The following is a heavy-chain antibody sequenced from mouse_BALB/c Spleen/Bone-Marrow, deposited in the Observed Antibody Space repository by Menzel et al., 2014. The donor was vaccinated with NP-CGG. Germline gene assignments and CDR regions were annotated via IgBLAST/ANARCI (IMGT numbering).Heavy chain of an antibody. CDR3: ARDGGGYCSWFAY. V-gene: IGHV5-9-4*01. D-gene: IGHD2-3*01. Sequence: EVMLVESGGGLVKPGGSLKLSCAASGFTFSNYAMYWVRQSPEKRLEWVAEISSGGSYTYYPDTVTGRFTISRDNAKKTLYLEMSSLRSEDTAMYYCARDGGGYCSWFAYWGQGTLVTVSA. CDR1: GFTFSNYA. CDR2: ISSGGSYT. J-gene: IGHJ3*01.